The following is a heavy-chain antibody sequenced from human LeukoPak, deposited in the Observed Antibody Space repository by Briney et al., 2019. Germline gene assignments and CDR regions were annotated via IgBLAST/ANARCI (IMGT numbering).Heavy chain of an antibody. CDR3: AKARYYDSSGPFDY. Sequence: GGSLRLSCAASGFTFSAYGMSWVRQSPGQGLEWVSGISANGSITFYARSVRGRFTISRDNPQNTVYLQMNSLRADDTAVYYFAKARYYDSSGPFDYWGQGTLVTVSS. CDR1: GFTFSAYG. D-gene: IGHD3-22*01. V-gene: IGHV3-23*01. J-gene: IGHJ4*02. CDR2: ISANGSIT.